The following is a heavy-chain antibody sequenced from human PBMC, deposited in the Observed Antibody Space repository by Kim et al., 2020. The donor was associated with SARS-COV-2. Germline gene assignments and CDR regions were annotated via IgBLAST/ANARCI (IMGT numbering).Heavy chain of an antibody. CDR1: GFIFNNFA. CDR3: ARDLSSSWNDAYYFDH. J-gene: IGHJ4*02. CDR2: ICNDGTHK. Sequence: GGSLRLSCAASGFIFNNFAMHWVRQTPGKGLEWVGGICNDGTHKIYPDSVKGRFTISRDNTKNMLFLQMDSLGADDTAMYYCARDLSSSWNDAYYFDHWGRGTMVTVSS. V-gene: IGHV3-33*01. D-gene: IGHD6-13*01.